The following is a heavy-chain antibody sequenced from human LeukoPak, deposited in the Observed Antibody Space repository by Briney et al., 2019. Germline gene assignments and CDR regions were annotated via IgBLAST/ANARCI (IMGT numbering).Heavy chain of an antibody. CDR1: GGTFISYA. V-gene: IGHV1-69*04. Sequence: SVKVSCKASGGTFISYAISWVRQAPGQGLEWMGRIIPIFGIANYAQKFQGRVTITADKSTSTAYMELSSLRSEDTAVYYCAREEEKVVAGPHFDYWGQGTLVTVSS. CDR3: AREEEKVVAGPHFDY. D-gene: IGHD6-19*01. CDR2: IIPIFGIA. J-gene: IGHJ4*02.